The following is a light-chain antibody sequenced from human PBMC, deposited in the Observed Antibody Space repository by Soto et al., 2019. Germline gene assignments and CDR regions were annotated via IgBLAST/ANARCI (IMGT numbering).Light chain of an antibody. CDR3: QQRGNSPPTYT. J-gene: IGKJ2*01. CDR2: GAS. CDR1: QSVSSTS. V-gene: IGKV3-20*01. Sequence: DIVLTQSPGILSLSPGERATLSCRASQSVSSTSLSWYQQQPGQPPRLLIFGASSRATDIPDRFSGSGSGTDFTLTISSLEPDDFAVYYCQQRGNSPPTYTFGQGTKLEI.